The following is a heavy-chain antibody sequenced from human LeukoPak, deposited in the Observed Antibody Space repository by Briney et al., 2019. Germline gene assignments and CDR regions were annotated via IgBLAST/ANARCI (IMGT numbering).Heavy chain of an antibody. V-gene: IGHV3-23*01. Sequence: PGGTLRLSCAASGFTFSSYGMSWVRQAPGKGLEWVSAISGSGGSTYYADSVMGRLTISRDNSKNTLYLQMNSLRAEDTAVYYCTAHRGYCSGGSCIGYWGQGTLVTVSS. CDR1: GFTFSSYG. D-gene: IGHD2-15*01. CDR3: TAHRGYCSGGSCIGY. CDR2: ISGSGGST. J-gene: IGHJ4*02.